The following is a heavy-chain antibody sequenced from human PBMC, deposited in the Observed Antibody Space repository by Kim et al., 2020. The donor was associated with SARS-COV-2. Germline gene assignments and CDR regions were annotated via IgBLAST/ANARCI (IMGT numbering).Heavy chain of an antibody. CDR2: IKPDGSGK. CDR1: GFTFSSHW. CDR3: ARDPAYGAFDY. V-gene: IGHV3-7*03. J-gene: IGHJ4*02. Sequence: GGSLRLSCGASGFTFSSHWMTWVRRAPGKGLEWVAEIKPDGSGKYYVDSVKGRFTIYRDNPKNSLHLQMDSLGVEDTAVYYCARDPAYGAFDYWGQGTLVTVSS. D-gene: IGHD2-21*01.